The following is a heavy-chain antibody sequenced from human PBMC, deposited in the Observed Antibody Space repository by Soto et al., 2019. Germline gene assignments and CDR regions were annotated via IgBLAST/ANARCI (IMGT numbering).Heavy chain of an antibody. CDR3: ARLLYYDTLTGYPNFDY. D-gene: IGHD3-9*01. J-gene: IGHJ4*02. CDR2: IYPGDSDT. V-gene: IGHV5-51*01. CDR1: GYSFTSYW. Sequence: PGESLKISCKGSGYSFTSYWIGWVRQMPGKGLEWMGIIYPGDSDTRYSPSFQGQVTISADKSISTAYLQWSSLKASDTAMYYCARLLYYDTLTGYPNFDYWGQGTLVTVSS.